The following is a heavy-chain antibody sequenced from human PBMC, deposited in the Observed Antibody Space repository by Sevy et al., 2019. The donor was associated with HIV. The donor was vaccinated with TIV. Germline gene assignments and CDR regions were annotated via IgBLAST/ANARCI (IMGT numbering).Heavy chain of an antibody. CDR2: ISSSGSTI. D-gene: IGHD6-19*01. J-gene: IGHJ5*02. Sequence: GGSLRLSCAASGFTFSSYEMNWVRQAPGKGLEWVSYISSSGSTIYYADSVKGRFTISRDNAKNSLYLQMNSLRAEDTAVYYCARAGFIAVADNNWFDPWGQGTLVTVSS. V-gene: IGHV3-48*03. CDR1: GFTFSSYE. CDR3: ARAGFIAVADNNWFDP.